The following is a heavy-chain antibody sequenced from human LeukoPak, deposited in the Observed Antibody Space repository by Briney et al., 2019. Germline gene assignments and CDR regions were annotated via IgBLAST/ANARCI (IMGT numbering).Heavy chain of an antibody. D-gene: IGHD3-9*01. CDR2: IYPGDSDT. V-gene: IGHV5-51*01. CDR3: ARCSNTKGYYEILTGYYPGRADAFDI. CDR1: GYSFTSYW. Sequence: GESLKISCKGSGYSFTSYWIGWVRQMPGKGLEWMGIIYPGDSDTRYSPSFQGQVTISADKSISTAYLQWSSLKASDTAMYYCARCSNTKGYYEILTGYYPGRADAFDIWGQGTMVTVSS. J-gene: IGHJ3*02.